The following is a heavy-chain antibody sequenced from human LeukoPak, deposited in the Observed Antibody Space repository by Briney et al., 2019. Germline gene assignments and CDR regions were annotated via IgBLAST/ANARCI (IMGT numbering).Heavy chain of an antibody. J-gene: IGHJ4*02. V-gene: IGHV1-2*02. Sequence: GASVKVSCKASGYTFTGYYMHWVRQAPGQGLEWMGWINPNSGGTNYAQKFQGRVTMTRDTSISTAYMELSRLRSDDTAVYYCATSYDSSGYYWDDYFDYWGQGTLVTVSS. CDR1: GYTFTGYY. CDR2: INPNSGGT. CDR3: ATSYDSSGYYWDDYFDY. D-gene: IGHD3-22*01.